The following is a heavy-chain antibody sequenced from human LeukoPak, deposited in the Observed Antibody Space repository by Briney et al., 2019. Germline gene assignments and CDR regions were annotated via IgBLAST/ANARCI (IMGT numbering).Heavy chain of an antibody. V-gene: IGHV4-34*01. J-gene: IGHJ5*02. CDR3: ARAWVTMVRGVIGRYNWFDP. CDR1: GGSFSGYY. CDR2: INHSGST. Sequence: PSETLSLTCAVYGGSFSGYYWSWIRQPPGKGLEWIGEINHSGSTNYNPSLKSRVTISVDMSKNQFSLKLSSVTAADTAVYYCARAWVTMVRGVIGRYNWFDPWGQGTLVTVSS. D-gene: IGHD3-10*01.